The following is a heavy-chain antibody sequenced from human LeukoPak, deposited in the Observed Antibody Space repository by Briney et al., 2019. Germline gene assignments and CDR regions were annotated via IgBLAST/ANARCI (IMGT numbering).Heavy chain of an antibody. CDR1: GYTFTGYY. D-gene: IGHD1-1*01. CDR2: INPNSGDT. CDR3: ARENWNDGSVDY. Sequence: ASVKVSCKASGYTFTGYYMHWLRQAPGQGLEWMGWINPNSGDTNYSQKFQGRVTMTRDTSISTAYIELSRLRSDDTAVYYCARENWNDGSVDYWGQGTLVTVSS. V-gene: IGHV1-2*02. J-gene: IGHJ4*02.